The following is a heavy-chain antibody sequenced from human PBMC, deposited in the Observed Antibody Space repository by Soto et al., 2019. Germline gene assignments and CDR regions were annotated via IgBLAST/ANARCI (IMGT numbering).Heavy chain of an antibody. Sequence: PSXTLSLTCVVSGTSVSSTYXWTWFRQAPGKGLEWLGEMYHTGTAGYNPSLRNRATISVDKSNNQFSLKLTSMTAEDTAVYYCATLPPRIVVVLAPFPSWGQGSPVTVSS. CDR3: ATLPPRIVVVLAPFPS. CDR1: GTSVSSTYX. V-gene: IGHV4-4*02. CDR2: MYHTGTA. D-gene: IGHD2-15*01. J-gene: IGHJ5*02.